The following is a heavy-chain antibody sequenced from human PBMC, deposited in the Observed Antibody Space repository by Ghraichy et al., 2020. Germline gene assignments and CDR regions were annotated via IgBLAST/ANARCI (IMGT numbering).Heavy chain of an antibody. V-gene: IGHV4-39*01. J-gene: IGHJ4*02. CDR3: ARQAMDIVVVVSATFDY. CDR2: IYYSGST. CDR1: GDSISSSSDY. Sequence: SETLSLTCTVSGDSISSSSDYWAWIRQPPGKGLEWIGRIYYSGSTYYNPSLKSRVTISVDTSENQFSLKLTSVTAADTAVYYCARQAMDIVVVVSATFDYWGQGTLVTVSP. D-gene: IGHD2-15*01.